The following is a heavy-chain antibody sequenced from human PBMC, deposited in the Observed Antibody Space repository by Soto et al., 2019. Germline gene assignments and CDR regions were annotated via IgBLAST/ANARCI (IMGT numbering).Heavy chain of an antibody. CDR2: IHHSGST. J-gene: IGHJ6*02. CDR1: GDSISSGGYS. D-gene: IGHD1-26*01. V-gene: IGHV4-30-2*01. Sequence: QLQLQESGSGLVKPSQTLSLTCAVSGDSISSGGYSWSWIRQPPGKALEWIGYIHHSGSTYYNPSLKSRVSISLDNSKNQFSLKLTSVTAADMAVYYCARDGAWRGLDVWGQGTTVTVPS. CDR3: ARDGAWRGLDV.